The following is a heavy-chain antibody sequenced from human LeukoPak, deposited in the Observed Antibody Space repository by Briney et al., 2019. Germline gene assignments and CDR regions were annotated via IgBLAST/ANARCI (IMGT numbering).Heavy chain of an antibody. CDR3: ARVRDGFDP. CDR2: IYYSGST. V-gene: IGHV4-59*01. Sequence: SETLSLTCNVSGDSISSYYWSWIRQPPGKGLEWIGYIYYSGSTNYNPSLKSRVTISLDTSKNQFSLKLSSVTAAGTAIYYCARVRDGFDPWGQGTLVTVSS. J-gene: IGHJ5*02. CDR1: GDSISSYY.